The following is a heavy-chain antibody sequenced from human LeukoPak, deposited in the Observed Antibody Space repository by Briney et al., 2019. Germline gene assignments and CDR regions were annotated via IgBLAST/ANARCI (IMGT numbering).Heavy chain of an antibody. CDR3: AKTQGYYDA. CDR2: IYGSDDKT. Sequence: GGSLRLSCVASGFTFSSYAMSWVRQAPGKGLELVSGIYGSDDKTVYGDAVEGRFTISRDNSKNTLYLQMNSLRADDTAVYYCAKTQGYYDAWGQGALVTVSS. CDR1: GFTFSSYA. D-gene: IGHD2-15*01. V-gene: IGHV3-23*01. J-gene: IGHJ5*02.